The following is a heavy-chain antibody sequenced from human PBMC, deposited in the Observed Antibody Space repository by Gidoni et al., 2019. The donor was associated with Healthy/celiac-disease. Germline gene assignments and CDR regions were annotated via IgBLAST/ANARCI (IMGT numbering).Heavy chain of an antibody. V-gene: IGHV4-59*08. D-gene: IGHD3-22*01. CDR1: GGSISSYY. CDR2: IYYSGST. J-gene: IGHJ3*02. Sequence: QVQLQESGPGLVKPSETLSLTCTVSGGSISSYYWSWIRQPPGKGLEWIGYIYYSGSTNYNTSLKSRVTISVDTSKNQFSLKLSSVTAADTAVYYCARQAYNYYDSSGYDDAFDIWGQGTMVTVSS. CDR3: ARQAYNYYDSSGYDDAFDI.